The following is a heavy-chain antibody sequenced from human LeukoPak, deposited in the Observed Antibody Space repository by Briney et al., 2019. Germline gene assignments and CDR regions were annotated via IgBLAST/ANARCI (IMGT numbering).Heavy chain of an antibody. V-gene: IGHV3-23*01. D-gene: IGHD3-22*01. CDR2: ISVGGTTT. CDR3: AKLLYYYDSSQPY. Sequence: PSETLSLTCGVYDGSFSGYYWTWIRQAPGKGLEWVSASVISVGGTTTYYADSVKGRFTISRDNSKNTLYLQMNSLRAEDTAVYYCAKLLYYYDSSQPYWGQGTLVTVSS. CDR1: DGSFSGYY. J-gene: IGHJ4*02.